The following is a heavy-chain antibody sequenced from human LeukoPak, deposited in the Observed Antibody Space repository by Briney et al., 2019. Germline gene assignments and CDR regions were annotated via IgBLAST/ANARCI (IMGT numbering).Heavy chain of an antibody. CDR2: IYHSGST. CDR1: GYSISSGYY. V-gene: IGHV4-38-2*02. D-gene: IGHD4-23*01. J-gene: IGHJ3*02. CDR3: AREATVGAYDI. Sequence: SETLSLTCTVSGYSISSGYYWGWIRQPPGKGLEWIGSIYHSGSTYYNPSLKSRVTISVDTSKNQFSLKLSSVTAADTAVYFCAREATVGAYDIWGQGTMVTVSS.